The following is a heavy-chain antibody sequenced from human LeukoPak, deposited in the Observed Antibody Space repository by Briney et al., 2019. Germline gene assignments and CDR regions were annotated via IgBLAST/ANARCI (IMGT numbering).Heavy chain of an antibody. CDR1: GFTFSSYA. CDR3: AKGGSYYYDSSGYYDY. Sequence: GGSLRLSCAASGFTFSSYAMSWVRQAPGKGLEWVSAISGSGGGTYYADSVKGRFTISRDNSKNTLYLQMNSLRSEDTAVYYCAKGGSYYYDSSGYYDYWGQGTLVTVSS. CDR2: ISGSGGGT. D-gene: IGHD3-22*01. J-gene: IGHJ4*02. V-gene: IGHV3-23*01.